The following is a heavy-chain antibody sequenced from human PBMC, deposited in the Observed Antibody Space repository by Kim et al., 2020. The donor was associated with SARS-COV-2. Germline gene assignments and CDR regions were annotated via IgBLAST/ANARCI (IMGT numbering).Heavy chain of an antibody. CDR2: IYYTGDA. D-gene: IGHD3-3*01. CDR3: ASTDDERAFEY. J-gene: IGHJ4*02. Sequence: SETLSLTCAISGGSLSFHYWSWVRQPTGGRLEWIGYIYYTGDATYNPSLKSRITISMDTSKKQFSLNLTSVTAADTAVYYCASTDDERAFEYWGQGILVTVSS. V-gene: IGHV4-59*11. CDR1: GGSLSFHY.